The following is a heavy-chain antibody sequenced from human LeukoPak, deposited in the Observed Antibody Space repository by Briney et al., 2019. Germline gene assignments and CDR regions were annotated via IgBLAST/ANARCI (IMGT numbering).Heavy chain of an antibody. Sequence: GGSLRLSCAASGFTFSSYWMHWVRQAPGKGLVWVSRINGDGSTTTYADAVKGRFTISRDNAKNTLYLQMSSLRAEDTAVYYFARRGLFPAFDIWGKGTMVTVTS. CDR3: ARRGLFPAFDI. V-gene: IGHV3-74*01. D-gene: IGHD2-2*01. J-gene: IGHJ3*02. CDR2: INGDGSTT. CDR1: GFTFSSYW.